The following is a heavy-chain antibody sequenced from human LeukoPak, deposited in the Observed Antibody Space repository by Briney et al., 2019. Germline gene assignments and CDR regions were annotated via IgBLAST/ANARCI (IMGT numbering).Heavy chain of an antibody. CDR3: TRLAVAYFDS. CDR2: IYSSGST. J-gene: IGHJ4*02. D-gene: IGHD6-19*01. CDR1: GFIVSSNY. Sequence: GGSLRLSCAASGFIVSSNYMGWVRQAPGKGLEWVSVIYSSGSTYYPDSVKGRFTISRDESKNTLYLQMNSLKAEDTAVYYCTRLAVAYFDSWGQGTLVTVSS. V-gene: IGHV3-66*04.